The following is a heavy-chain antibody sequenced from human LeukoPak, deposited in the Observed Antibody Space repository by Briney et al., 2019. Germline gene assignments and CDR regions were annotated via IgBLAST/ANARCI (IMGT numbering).Heavy chain of an antibody. V-gene: IGHV4-39*07. D-gene: IGHD3-10*01. CDR3: ARRHKVGAGDALDI. CDR2: IYFSGNT. CDR1: GGSISSSGHY. Sequence: SETLSLTCTVSGGSISSSGHYWGWIRQPPGKGLEWIGSIYFSGNTYYSPALQSRLSISVDTSNNHFSLKLSSVTAADTAVYYCARRHKVGAGDALDIWGQGTMVTVSS. J-gene: IGHJ3*02.